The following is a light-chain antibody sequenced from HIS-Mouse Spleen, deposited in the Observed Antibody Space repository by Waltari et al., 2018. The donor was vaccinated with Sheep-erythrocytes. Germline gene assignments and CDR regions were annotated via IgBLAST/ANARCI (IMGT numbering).Light chain of an antibody. CDR3: NSRDSSGNHLGVV. CDR1: SLRSYY. CDR2: GKN. J-gene: IGLJ2*01. V-gene: IGLV3-19*01. Sequence: SYELTQPPSVSVSPGQTVRITCQGDSLRSYYASGFQQKPGQAPVLVIYGKNNRPSGIPDRVSGSSSGNTASLTITGAQADDEADFYCNSRDSSGNHLGVVFGGGTKLTVL.